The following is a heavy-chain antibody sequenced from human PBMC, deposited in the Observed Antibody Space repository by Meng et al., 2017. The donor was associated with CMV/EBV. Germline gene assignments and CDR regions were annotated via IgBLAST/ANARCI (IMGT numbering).Heavy chain of an antibody. CDR2: ISYDGSIK. CDR1: GFTFSSYA. D-gene: IGHD2-2*01. V-gene: IGHV3-30*04. CDR3: ARARYCSSTSCYGGYFQH. Sequence: GGSLRLSCAASGFTFSSYAMHWVRQAPGKGLEWVAVISYDGSIKYYADSVKGRFTISRDNSKNTLYLQMNSLRAEDTAVYYCARARYCSSTSCYGGYFQHWGQGTLVTVSS. J-gene: IGHJ1*01.